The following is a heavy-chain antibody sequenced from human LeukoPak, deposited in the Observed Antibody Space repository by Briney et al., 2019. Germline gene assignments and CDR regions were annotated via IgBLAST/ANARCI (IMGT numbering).Heavy chain of an antibody. D-gene: IGHD4-11*01. V-gene: IGHV4-4*07. Sequence: SETLSLTCTVSGGSISSYYWSWIRQPAGKGLEWIGRFYISGSTNYNPSLKSRVTMSVDASKNQFSLRLNSVTAADTAVYYCARDFLLQSEGLFDYWGQGTLVTVSS. CDR3: ARDFLLQSEGLFDY. CDR1: GGSISSYY. CDR2: FYISGST. J-gene: IGHJ4*02.